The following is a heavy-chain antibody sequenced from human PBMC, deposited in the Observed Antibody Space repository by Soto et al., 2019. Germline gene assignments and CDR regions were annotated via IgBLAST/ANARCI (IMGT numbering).Heavy chain of an antibody. V-gene: IGHV3-7*05. Sequence: EVQLVESGGGLVQPGGSLRLSCVASGFTFSHYWMTWVRQAPGKGLEWVANIKQDGSEKYHVDSVKGRFTISRDNANNSLSLQMNSLRAEDTAVYYCARQLLMDVWGQGTTVTVSS. D-gene: IGHD1-1*01. CDR2: IKQDGSEK. J-gene: IGHJ6*02. CDR1: GFTFSHYW. CDR3: ARQLLMDV.